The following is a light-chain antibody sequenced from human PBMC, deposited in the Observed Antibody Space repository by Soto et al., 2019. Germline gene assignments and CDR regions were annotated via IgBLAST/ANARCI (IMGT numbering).Light chain of an antibody. CDR1: SSNIGAGYD. J-gene: IGLJ1*01. Sequence: QSVLTQPPSVSGAPGQRVTISCTGSSSNIGAGYDVHWYQQLPGTAPKLLIYANTNRPSGVPVRFSGSKSGTSASLAITGLQAEDEADYYCQSYDSSLSGYVFGPGTKLTVL. CDR3: QSYDSSLSGYV. V-gene: IGLV1-40*01. CDR2: ANT.